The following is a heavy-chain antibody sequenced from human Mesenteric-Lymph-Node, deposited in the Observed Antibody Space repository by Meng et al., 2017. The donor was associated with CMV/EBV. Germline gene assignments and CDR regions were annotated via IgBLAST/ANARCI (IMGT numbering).Heavy chain of an antibody. Sequence: GESLKILRAACGFTFSTYGMHRVRQAPGKGLEWVAFIRYDGSNKYYEDSVKCRFTISIDNSKTTLYLQMNSLGAEDTAVYYCAREPAIPQGMDDWGQGTTVTVSS. D-gene: IGHD2-21*01. J-gene: IGHJ6*02. CDR3: AREPAIPQGMDD. CDR2: IRYDGSNK. V-gene: IGHV3-30*02. CDR1: GFTFSTYG.